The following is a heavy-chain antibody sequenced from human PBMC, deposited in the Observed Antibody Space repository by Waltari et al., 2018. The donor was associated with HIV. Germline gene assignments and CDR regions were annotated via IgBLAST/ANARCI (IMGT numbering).Heavy chain of an antibody. J-gene: IGHJ6*02. CDR1: GFTFSNYW. Sequence: VRLVESGGDLAQPGGSLRLPCVASGFTFSNYWMHWVRQVQGKRLVWVARINTDETIRTYAENVKGRFTISRDNGKNTLYLQMNSLRVEDTAVYYCVSSGLDVWGQGTTVNVSS. CDR2: INTDETIR. CDR3: VSSGLDV. V-gene: IGHV3-74*01.